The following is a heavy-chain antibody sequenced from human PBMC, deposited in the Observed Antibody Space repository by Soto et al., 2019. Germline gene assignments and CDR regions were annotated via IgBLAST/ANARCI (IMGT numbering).Heavy chain of an antibody. Sequence: SETLSLACTVSGVSMTSYYWGWIRQHPGQGLEWIAYTYHTGTTKYHPSLKSRVTISMDTSTDQFFLRLNSVTVADTAIYYCARLPAVSGSIAWFDPWGPGTLVTVSS. CDR2: TYHTGTT. V-gene: IGHV4-59*08. CDR1: GVSMTSYY. D-gene: IGHD3-10*01. CDR3: ARLPAVSGSIAWFDP. J-gene: IGHJ5*02.